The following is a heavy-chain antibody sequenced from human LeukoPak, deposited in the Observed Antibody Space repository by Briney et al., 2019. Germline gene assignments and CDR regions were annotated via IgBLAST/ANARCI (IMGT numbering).Heavy chain of an antibody. V-gene: IGHV5-51*01. CDR2: IYPGDSDT. CDR1: GYSFTSYW. J-gene: IGHJ6*03. Sequence: GESLKISCKGSGYSFTSYWIGWVRQMPGKGLEWMGIIYPGDSDTRYSPSFQGQVTISADKSISTAYLQWSSLKASDTAMYYCARHEAYYYGSGSSQQYYYYMDVWSKGTTVTVSS. CDR3: ARHEAYYYGSGSSQQYYYYMDV. D-gene: IGHD3-10*01.